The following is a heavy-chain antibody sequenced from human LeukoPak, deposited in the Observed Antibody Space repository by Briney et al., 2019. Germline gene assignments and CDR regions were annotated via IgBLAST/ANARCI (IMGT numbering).Heavy chain of an antibody. Sequence: GASVKVSCKASGYTFRSYDITWVRQAPGQGLEWMGWISPNNGNTNYAQKFQGRVTMTTDTPTSTAYMEMRSLRSDDTAVYYCARDRDSSGWHVADHRGQGTLVTVSS. CDR3: ARDRDSSGWHVADH. D-gene: IGHD6-19*01. CDR2: ISPNNGNT. CDR1: GYTFRSYD. V-gene: IGHV1-18*01. J-gene: IGHJ4*02.